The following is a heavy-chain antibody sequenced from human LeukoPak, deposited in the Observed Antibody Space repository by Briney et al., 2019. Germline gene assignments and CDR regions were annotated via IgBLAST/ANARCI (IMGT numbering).Heavy chain of an antibody. CDR3: ARQRGSGSYYGY. J-gene: IGHJ4*02. Sequence: SETLSLTCTVSGGSISSSSYYWGWIRQPPGKGLEWIGSIYYSGSTYYNPSLKSRVTISVDTSKNQFSLKLSPVTAADTAVYYCARQRGSGSYYGYWGQGTLVTVSS. CDR2: IYYSGST. CDR1: GGSISSSSYY. D-gene: IGHD3-10*01. V-gene: IGHV4-39*01.